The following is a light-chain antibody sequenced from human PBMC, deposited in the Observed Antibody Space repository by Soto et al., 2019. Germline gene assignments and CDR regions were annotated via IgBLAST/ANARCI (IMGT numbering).Light chain of an antibody. CDR2: GAS. CDR3: QPYNNWPLT. J-gene: IGKJ4*01. V-gene: IGKV3D-15*01. CDR1: QSVSSN. Sequence: EVVLTQSPVTLSLSPGERATLSCRASQSVSSNLAWYQQKPGQAPRLLIYGASSRATGIPDRFSGSGSGTEFTLTITSLQSEDFAVYYCQPYNNWPLTFGGGTKVDIK.